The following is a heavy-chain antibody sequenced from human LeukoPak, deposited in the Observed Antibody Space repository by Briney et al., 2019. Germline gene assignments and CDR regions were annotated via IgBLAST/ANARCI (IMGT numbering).Heavy chain of an antibody. CDR2: INTDGSST. V-gene: IGHV3-74*01. J-gene: IGHJ4*02. CDR1: GFTFSSYW. CDR3: TTSTWYGGWFNY. D-gene: IGHD6-13*01. Sequence: TGGSLRLSCAASGFTFSSYWMHWVRQAPGKGLVWVSRINTDGSSTSYADSVKGRFTISRDNAKNTLYLQMNNLRAEDTAVYYCTTSTWYGGWFNYWGQGALVTVSS.